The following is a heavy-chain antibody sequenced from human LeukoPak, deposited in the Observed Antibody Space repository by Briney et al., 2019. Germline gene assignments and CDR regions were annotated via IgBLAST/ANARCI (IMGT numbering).Heavy chain of an antibody. CDR1: GGSILTTNW. D-gene: IGHD1-26*01. V-gene: IGHV4-4*02. J-gene: IGHJ4*02. Sequence: SETLSLTCAVSGGSILTTNWWSWVRQPPGKGLEWIGEFHLSGTSNYNPSLKSRVSMSIDKSKNQLSLNLTSVTAADTAMYYCARESGAFSPFGFWGQETLVTVSS. CDR3: ARESGAFSPFGF. CDR2: FHLSGTS.